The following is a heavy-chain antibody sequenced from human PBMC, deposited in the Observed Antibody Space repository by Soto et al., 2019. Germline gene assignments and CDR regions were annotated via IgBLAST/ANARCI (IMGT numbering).Heavy chain of an antibody. V-gene: IGHV4-34*01. D-gene: IGHD6-13*01. CDR2: INHSGST. CDR3: ARVAGSSWYDYYYGMDV. CDR1: GGSFSGYY. J-gene: IGHJ6*02. Sequence: SETLSLTCAVYGGSFSGYYWSWIRQPPGKGLEWSGEINHSGSTNYNPSLKSRVTISVDTSKNQFSLKLSSVTAADTAVYYCARVAGSSWYDYYYGMDVWGQGTTVTVSS.